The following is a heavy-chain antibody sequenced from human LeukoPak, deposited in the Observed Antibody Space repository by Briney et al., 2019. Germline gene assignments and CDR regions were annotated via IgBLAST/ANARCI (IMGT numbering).Heavy chain of an antibody. Sequence: ASVKVSCKVSGYTLTELSMHWVRQAPGQGLEWMGIINPSGGSTSYAQKFQGRVTMTRDTSTSTVYTELSSLRSEDTAVYYCARVEDYYDSSGYYFDYWGQGTLVTVSS. D-gene: IGHD3-22*01. CDR1: GYTLTELS. CDR3: ARVEDYYDSSGYYFDY. V-gene: IGHV1-46*01. J-gene: IGHJ4*02. CDR2: INPSGGST.